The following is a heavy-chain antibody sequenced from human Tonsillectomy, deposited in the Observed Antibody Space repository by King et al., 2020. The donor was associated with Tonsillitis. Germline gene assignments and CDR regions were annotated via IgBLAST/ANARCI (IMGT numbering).Heavy chain of an antibody. CDR3: ARPPWGSSGEFDY. CDR1: GFTFNIYW. Sequence: QLVQSGGGLVQPGGSLRLSCAASGFTFNIYWMNWVRQAPGKGLEWVANINEDGSEKYYVDSVKGRFTISRDNPKKSLYLQMDSLRAEDTAVYYWARPPWGSSGEFDYWGQGTLVSVSS. D-gene: IGHD6-6*01. J-gene: IGHJ4*02. V-gene: IGHV3-7*01. CDR2: INEDGSEK.